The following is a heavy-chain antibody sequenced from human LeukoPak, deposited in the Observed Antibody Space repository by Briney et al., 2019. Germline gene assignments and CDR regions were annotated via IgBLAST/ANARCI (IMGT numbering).Heavy chain of an antibody. CDR3: ASRAAAGKYYYYYGMDV. D-gene: IGHD6-13*01. CDR2: IYYSGST. J-gene: IGHJ6*02. V-gene: IGHV4-59*01. Sequence: SETLSLTCTVSGGSISSYYWSWIRQPPGKGLEWIGYIYYSGSTNYNPSLKSRVTISVDTSKNQFSLKLSSVTAADTAVYYCASRAAAGKYYYYYGMDVWGQGTTVTVSS. CDR1: GGSISSYY.